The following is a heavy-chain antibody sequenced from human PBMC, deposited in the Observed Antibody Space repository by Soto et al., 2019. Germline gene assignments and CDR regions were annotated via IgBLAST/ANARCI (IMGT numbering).Heavy chain of an antibody. CDR1: GFTFSSYA. D-gene: IGHD3-3*01. V-gene: IGHV3-23*01. CDR2: ISGSGGST. Sequence: GGSLRLSCAASGFTFSSYAMSWVRQAPGKGLEWVSAISGSGGSTYYADSVKGRFTISRDNSKNTLYLQMNSLRAEDTAVYYCARGRTLLRFLEWLLFFDYWGQGTLVTVSS. CDR3: ARGRTLLRFLEWLLFFDY. J-gene: IGHJ4*02.